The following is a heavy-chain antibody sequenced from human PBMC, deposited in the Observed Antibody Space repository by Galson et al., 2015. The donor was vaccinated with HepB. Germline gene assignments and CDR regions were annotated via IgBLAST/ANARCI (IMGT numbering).Heavy chain of an antibody. CDR1: GFIFSNYG. CDR3: AKDDQVRGGYYGSMSYYLEN. D-gene: IGHD3-10*01. V-gene: IGHV3-30*18. J-gene: IGHJ4*02. Sequence: SLRLSCAASGFIFSNYGMHWVRQAPGKGLEWVALISYDESVKQYGDSVKGRFTISRDNSKNTVYLHMSSLRPEDTALYFCAKDDQVRGGYYGSMSYYLENWGQGTLVTVSS. CDR2: ISYDESVK.